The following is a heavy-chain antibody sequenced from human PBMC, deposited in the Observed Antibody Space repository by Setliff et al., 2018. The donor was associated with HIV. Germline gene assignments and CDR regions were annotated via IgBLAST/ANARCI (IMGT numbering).Heavy chain of an antibody. CDR1: GTSFNIYA. J-gene: IGHJ4*02. CDR2: IIPMFGTT. D-gene: IGHD3-10*01. Sequence: ASVKVSCKASGTSFNIYAISWVRQAPGQGLEWMGGIIPMFGTTDYAQKFQGRITITTDESTTTAYMELSSLRSEDTAVYYCARYYYARRDGYNSYLDYWGQGTLVTVS. V-gene: IGHV1-69*05. CDR3: ARYYYARRDGYNSYLDY.